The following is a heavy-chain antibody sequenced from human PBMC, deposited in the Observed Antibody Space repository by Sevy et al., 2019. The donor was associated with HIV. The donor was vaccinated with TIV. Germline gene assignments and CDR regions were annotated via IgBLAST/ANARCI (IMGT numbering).Heavy chain of an antibody. J-gene: IGHJ4*02. CDR3: ARAVMEISTWRSDY. V-gene: IGHV3-21*01. Sequence: GGSLRLSCAASGFTFSSYRMTWVRQAPGKGLEWVSCISSNSDYINYADSVKGRFTISRDNAKNLLYLQMDSLRAEDTAVYYCARAVMEISTWRSDYWGQGTLVTVSS. CDR1: GFTFSSYR. CDR2: ISSNSDYI. D-gene: IGHD3-16*01.